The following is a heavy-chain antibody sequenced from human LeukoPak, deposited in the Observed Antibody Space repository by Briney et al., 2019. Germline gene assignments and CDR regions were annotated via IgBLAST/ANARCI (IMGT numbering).Heavy chain of an antibody. CDR3: ARDQGYSSGWYPY. V-gene: IGHV3-33*01. J-gene: IGHJ4*02. CDR1: GFTFSGYS. D-gene: IGHD6-19*01. Sequence: GRYLRLSCAASGFTFSGYSMHWVPPAPGKGREWVADIWYDGSNKYYADSVKGRFTISRDNSKNTLYLQMNSLRAEDTAVYYCARDQGYSSGWYPYWGQGTLVTVSS. CDR2: IWYDGSNK.